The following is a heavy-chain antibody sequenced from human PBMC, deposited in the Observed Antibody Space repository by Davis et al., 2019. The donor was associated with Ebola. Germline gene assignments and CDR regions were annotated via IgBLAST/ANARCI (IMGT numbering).Heavy chain of an antibody. J-gene: IGHJ6*02. V-gene: IGHV1-2*04. CDR1: GYTFTSYG. CDR3: ARGGAMDFLPVVYYYGMDV. D-gene: IGHD5-18*01. Sequence: AASVKVSCKASGYTFTSYGISRVRQAPGQGLEWMGWINPNSGGTNYAQKFQGWVTMTRDTSISTAYMELSRLRSDDTAVYYCARGGAMDFLPVVYYYGMDVWGQGTTVTVSS. CDR2: INPNSGGT.